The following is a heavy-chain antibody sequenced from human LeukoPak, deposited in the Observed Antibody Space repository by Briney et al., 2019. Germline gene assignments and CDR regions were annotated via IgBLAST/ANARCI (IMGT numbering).Heavy chain of an antibody. Sequence: PSETLSLTCAVYGGSFRGYYWSWIRQPPGKGLEWIGEINHSGSTNYNPSLKSRVTISVDTSKNQFSLKLSSVTAADTAVYYCARGLGYCSSTSCHGYWGQGTLVTVSS. CDR2: INHSGST. V-gene: IGHV4-34*01. D-gene: IGHD2-2*01. CDR1: GGSFRGYY. CDR3: ARGLGYCSSTSCHGY. J-gene: IGHJ4*02.